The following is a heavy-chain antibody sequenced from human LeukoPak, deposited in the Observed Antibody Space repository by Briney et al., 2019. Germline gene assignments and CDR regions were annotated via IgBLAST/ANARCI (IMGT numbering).Heavy chain of an antibody. J-gene: IGHJ5*02. CDR2: MNPITGST. V-gene: IGHV1-8*01. CDR1: GYTFSDYD. Sequence: ASVKVSCKASGYTFSDYDINWVRQAAGQGLEWMGWMNPITGSTDYLQKFRGRIIMTRDTSITTAFMELTSLTSDDSAINYCARVKRFPTVWFDPWGQGTGVSVSS. CDR3: ARVKRFPTVWFDP. D-gene: IGHD3-10*01.